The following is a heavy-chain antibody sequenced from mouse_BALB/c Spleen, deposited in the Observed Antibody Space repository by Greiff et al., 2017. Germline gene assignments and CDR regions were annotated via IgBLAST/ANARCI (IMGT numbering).Heavy chain of an antibody. D-gene: IGHD1-1*01. V-gene: IGHV5-6*01. CDR1: GFTFSSYG. CDR2: ISSGGSYT. Sequence: EVQLVESGGDLVKPGGSLKLSCAASGFTFSSYGMSWVRQTPDKRLEWVATISSGGSYTYYPDSVKGRFTISRDNAKNTLYLQMSSLKSEDTAMYYCARRQITTGGYAMDYWGQGTSVTVSS. J-gene: IGHJ4*01. CDR3: ARRQITTGGYAMDY.